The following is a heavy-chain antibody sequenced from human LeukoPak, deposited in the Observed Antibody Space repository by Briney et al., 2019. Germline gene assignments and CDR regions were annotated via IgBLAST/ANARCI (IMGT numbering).Heavy chain of an antibody. V-gene: IGHV1-24*01. CDR1: GYTLTELS. CDR3: ATVSDDSVAGHGYGMDV. D-gene: IGHD6-19*01. CDR2: FDPEDGET. J-gene: IGHJ6*02. Sequence: GASVKVSCKVSGYTLTELSMHWVRQAPGKGLEWMGGFDPEDGETIYALKFQGRVTMTKDTSTDTAYMELSSLRSEDTAVYYCATVSDDSVAGHGYGMDVWGQGTTVTVSS.